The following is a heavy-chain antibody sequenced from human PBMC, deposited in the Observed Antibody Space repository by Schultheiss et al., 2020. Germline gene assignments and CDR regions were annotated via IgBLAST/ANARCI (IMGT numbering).Heavy chain of an antibody. CDR1: GGSINSYY. Sequence: SQTLSLTCTVSGGSINSYYWSWIRQPPRKELEWIGYVYYSGSTYYNPSLKSRVTISVDTSKNQLSLKLSSVTAADTAVYYCARDQGSKWLANFFDYWGQGTLVTVSS. CDR3: ARDQGSKWLANFFDY. D-gene: IGHD6-19*01. V-gene: IGHV4-59*12. CDR2: VYYSGST. J-gene: IGHJ4*02.